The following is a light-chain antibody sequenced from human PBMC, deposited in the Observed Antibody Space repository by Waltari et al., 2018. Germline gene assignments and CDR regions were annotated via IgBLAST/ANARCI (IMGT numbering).Light chain of an antibody. CDR3: QQYDNLFFFT. J-gene: IGKJ3*01. CDR1: QDISNY. CDR2: DAS. Sequence: IQMTQSPSSLSASVEDRVTITCQASQDISNYLNWYQQKPGKAPKLLIYDASNLETGVPSRFSGSGSGTDFTFTISSLQPEDIATYYCQQYDNLFFFTFGPGTKVDIK. V-gene: IGKV1-33*01.